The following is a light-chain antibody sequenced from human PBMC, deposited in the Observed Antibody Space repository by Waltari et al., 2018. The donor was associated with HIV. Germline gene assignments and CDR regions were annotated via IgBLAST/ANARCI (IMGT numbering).Light chain of an antibody. CDR2: GAS. Sequence: EIVMKQSPATLSVSPGERATLPCRASQSISSNLAWYQQKPGQAPRLIIYGASTRATGIPARFSGSGSGTEFTLTISSLQSEDFALYYCQHYNNWPPWTFGQGTKVEIK. J-gene: IGKJ1*01. V-gene: IGKV3-15*01. CDR3: QHYNNWPPWT. CDR1: QSISSN.